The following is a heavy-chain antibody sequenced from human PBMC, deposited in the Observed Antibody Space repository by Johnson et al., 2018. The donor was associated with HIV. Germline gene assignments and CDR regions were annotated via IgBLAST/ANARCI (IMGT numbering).Heavy chain of an antibody. J-gene: IGHJ3*02. D-gene: IGHD4-23*01. V-gene: IGHV3-20*04. CDR2: INWNGGST. CDR1: GFTFDDYG. Sequence: EQLVESGGGVVRPGGSLRLSCAVSGFTFDDYGMSWVRQAPGKGLEWVSGINWNGGSTGYADSVTGRFTVSRDNSKNTLYLQMNSLRAEDTAMYYCARSPAKDHGGNSGAFAIWGQGTMVTVSS. CDR3: ARSPAKDHGGNSGAFAI.